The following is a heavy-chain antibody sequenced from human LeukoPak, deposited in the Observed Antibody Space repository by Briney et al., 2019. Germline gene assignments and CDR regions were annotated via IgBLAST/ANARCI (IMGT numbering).Heavy chain of an antibody. V-gene: IGHV4-34*01. CDR3: ATIRKPAAVGIAAAGIYYYMDV. CDR2: INHSGST. CDR1: GGSFSGYY. D-gene: IGHD6-13*01. Sequence: SETLSLTCAVYGGSFSGYYWSWIRQPPGKGLEWIGEINHSGSTNYNPSLKSRVTISVDTSKNQFSLKLSSVTAADTAVYYCATIRKPAAVGIAAAGIYYYMDVWGKGTTVTVS. J-gene: IGHJ6*03.